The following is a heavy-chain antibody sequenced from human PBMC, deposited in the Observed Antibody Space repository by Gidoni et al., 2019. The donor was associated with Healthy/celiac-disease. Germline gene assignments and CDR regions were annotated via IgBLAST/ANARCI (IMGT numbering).Heavy chain of an antibody. D-gene: IGHD6-19*01. CDR2: ISYDGSNK. J-gene: IGHJ4*02. CDR1: GFTFSSYA. V-gene: IGHV3-30*04. Sequence: QVQLVESGGGVVQPGRSLRLSCAASGFTFSSYAMHWVRQAPGKGLEWVAVISYDGSNKYYADSVKGRFTISRDNSKNTLYLQMNSLRAEDTAVYYCARDTWLASGYFDYWGQGTLVTVSS. CDR3: ARDTWLASGYFDY.